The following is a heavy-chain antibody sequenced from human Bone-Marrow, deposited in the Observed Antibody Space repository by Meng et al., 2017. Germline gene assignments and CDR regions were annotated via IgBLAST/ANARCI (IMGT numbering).Heavy chain of an antibody. CDR2: IIPIFGTA. CDR3: ARETTGTTGADY. J-gene: IGHJ4*02. D-gene: IGHD1-7*01. CDR1: GFTFSSYA. V-gene: IGHV1-69*01. Sequence: KISCAASGFTFSSYAISWVRQAPGQGLEWMGGIIPIFGTANYAQKFQGRVTITADESTSTAYMELSSLRSEDTAVYYCARETTGTTGADYWGQGTLVTVSS.